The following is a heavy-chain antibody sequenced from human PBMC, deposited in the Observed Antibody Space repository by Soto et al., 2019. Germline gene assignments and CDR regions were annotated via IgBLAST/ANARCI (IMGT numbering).Heavy chain of an antibody. V-gene: IGHV3-23*01. J-gene: IGHJ4*02. CDR2: ISGNGGT. D-gene: IGHD3-22*01. Sequence: RRLSCAASGFTFSIYAMSWVRQAPGKGLEWVSTISGNGGTSYADFVRGRFTISRDNSKNTLYLQMNSLRVDDTAVYYCAKDAPGSGWLSDYWGQGTLVTVSS. CDR1: GFTFSIYA. CDR3: AKDAPGSGWLSDY.